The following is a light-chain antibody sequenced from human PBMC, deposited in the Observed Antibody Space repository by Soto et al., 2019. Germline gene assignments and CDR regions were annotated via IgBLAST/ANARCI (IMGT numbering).Light chain of an antibody. CDR2: EVS. J-gene: IGLJ2*01. CDR3: SSYAGSNKKI. V-gene: IGLV2-8*01. CDR1: NSDVGGYNY. Sequence: QSALTQPPSASGSPGQSVTISCTGTNSDVGGYNYVSWYQQHPGKAPKLMIYEVSKRPSGVPDRFSGSKSGNTASLTVSGLQAEDEADYYCSSYAGSNKKIFGGGTKLTVL.